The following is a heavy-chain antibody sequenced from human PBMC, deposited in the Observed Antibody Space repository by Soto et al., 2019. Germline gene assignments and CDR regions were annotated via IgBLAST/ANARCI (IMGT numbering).Heavy chain of an antibody. CDR1: GYTLTGLS. CDR3: AALTIFGVVIIRPFDY. Sequence: QVQLVQSGAEVKKPGASVKVSCKVSGYTLTGLSMHWVRQAPGKGLEWMGGFDPEDGETIYAQKFQGRVTMTEDTSRDTAYMELSSLRSEDTAVYYCAALTIFGVVIIRPFDYWGQGTLVTVSS. CDR2: FDPEDGET. D-gene: IGHD3-3*01. J-gene: IGHJ4*02. V-gene: IGHV1-24*01.